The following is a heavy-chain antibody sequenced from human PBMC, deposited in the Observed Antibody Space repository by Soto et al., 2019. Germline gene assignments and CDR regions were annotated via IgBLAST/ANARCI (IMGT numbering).Heavy chain of an antibody. D-gene: IGHD2-21*01. CDR3: AKDRCGARCYYYGMDV. Sequence: QVQLVESGGGVVQPGRSLRLSCAASGFTFSTYGIQWVRQAPGKGLEWVALISYDENNKYYADSVKGRYTISRDNCKNALDLQVNSLSAEDTAVYYCAKDRCGARCYYYGMDVWGQGTTVTVSS. V-gene: IGHV3-30*18. CDR2: ISYDENNK. J-gene: IGHJ6*02. CDR1: GFTFSTYG.